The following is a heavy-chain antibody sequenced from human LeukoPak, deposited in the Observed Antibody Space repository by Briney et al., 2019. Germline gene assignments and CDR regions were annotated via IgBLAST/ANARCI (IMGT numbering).Heavy chain of an antibody. J-gene: IGHJ4*02. D-gene: IGHD3-10*01. CDR1: GFTFSSYS. CDR3: ARGYGSGSYGGPGFDY. V-gene: IGHV3-21*01. CDR2: ISNSSSYI. Sequence: GGSLRLSCAASGFTFSSYSMNWVRQAPGKGLEWVSSISNSSSYIYYADSAKGRFTISRDNAKNSLYLQMNSLRAEDTAVYYCARGYGSGSYGGPGFDYWGQGTLVTVSS.